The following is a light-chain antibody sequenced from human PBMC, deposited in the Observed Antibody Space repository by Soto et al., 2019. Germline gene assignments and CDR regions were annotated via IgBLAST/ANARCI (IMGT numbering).Light chain of an antibody. Sequence: EIVMTQSPATLSVSPGERATLSCRASQSVSGNLAWYQQKPGQAPSLLTYAASTRATGISARFSGSGSGTDFTLTIGSLPSEDFALYYCQQNNKWPLTFGGGTKAEIK. CDR2: AAS. V-gene: IGKV3-15*01. CDR1: QSVSGN. J-gene: IGKJ4*01. CDR3: QQNNKWPLT.